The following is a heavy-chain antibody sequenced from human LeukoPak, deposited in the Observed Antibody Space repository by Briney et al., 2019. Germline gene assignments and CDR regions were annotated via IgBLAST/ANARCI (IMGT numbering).Heavy chain of an antibody. CDR1: GFTVSSNY. CDR3: ARDLYSSSST. D-gene: IGHD6-13*01. V-gene: IGHV3-53*01. CDR2: IYSGGST. Sequence: PGGSLRLSCAASGFTVSSNYMSWVRQAPGKGLEWVSVIYSGGSTYYADSVKGRFTISRDNSKNTLYLQMNSLSAEDTAVYYCARDLYSSSSTWGQGTLVTVSS. J-gene: IGHJ4*02.